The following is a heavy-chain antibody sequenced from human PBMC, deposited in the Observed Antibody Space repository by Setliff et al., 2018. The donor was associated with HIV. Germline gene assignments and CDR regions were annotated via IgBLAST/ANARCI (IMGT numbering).Heavy chain of an antibody. V-gene: IGHV3-30*02. CDR2: IRYDGSYR. CDR1: GFTFISYG. CDR3: AKMHTAMDPDTFDI. J-gene: IGHJ3*02. Sequence: GGSLRLSCAVSGFTFISYGMYRVRQAPGKGLEWVAFIRYDGSYRYYVDSVKGRFTISRDNSKNTMFLQMNSLRVEDTAIYYCAKMHTAMDPDTFDIWGQGTMVTVSS. D-gene: IGHD5-18*01.